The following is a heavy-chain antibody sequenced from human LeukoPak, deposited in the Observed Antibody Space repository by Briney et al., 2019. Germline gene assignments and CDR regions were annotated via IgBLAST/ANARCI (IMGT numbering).Heavy chain of an antibody. CDR2: ISGSGGST. V-gene: IGHV3-23*01. Sequence: GGSLRLSCAASGLTFSSYAMSWVRQAPGKGLEWVSAISGSGGSTYYADSVKGRFTISRDNSKNTLYLQMNSLRAEDTAVYYCAKDQADLLTYYWDTFPDWGQGTLVTVSS. CDR3: AKDQADLLTYYWDTFPD. J-gene: IGHJ4*02. D-gene: IGHD3-10*01. CDR1: GLTFSSYA.